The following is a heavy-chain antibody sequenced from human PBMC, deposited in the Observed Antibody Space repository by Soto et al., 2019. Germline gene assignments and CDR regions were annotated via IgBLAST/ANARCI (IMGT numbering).Heavy chain of an antibody. D-gene: IGHD3-10*01. CDR1: GYTFTGYY. V-gene: IGHV1-2*04. CDR2: INPNSGGT. J-gene: IGHJ4*02. CDR3: ARDPSMVRGVIRYYFGY. Sequence: ASVKVSCKASGYTFTGYYMHWVRQAPGQGLEWMGWINPNSGGTNYAQKFQGWVTMTRDTSISTAYMELSRLRSDDTAVYYCARDPSMVRGVIRYYFGYWGQGTLVTVSS.